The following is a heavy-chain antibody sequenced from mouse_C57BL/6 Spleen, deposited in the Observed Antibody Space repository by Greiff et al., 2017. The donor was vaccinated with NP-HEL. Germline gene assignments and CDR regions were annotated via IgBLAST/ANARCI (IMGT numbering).Heavy chain of an antibody. CDR3: ARDYYGSSRFDY. CDR2: IDPSDSYT. CDR1: GYTFTSYW. J-gene: IGHJ2*01. V-gene: IGHV1-69*01. D-gene: IGHD1-1*01. Sequence: VQLQQPGAELVMPGASVKLSCKASGYTFTSYWMHWVKQRPGQGLEWIGEIDPSDSYTNYNQKFKGKSTLTVDKSSSTAYMQLSSLTSEDSAVYYCARDYYGSSRFDYWGQGTTLTVSS.